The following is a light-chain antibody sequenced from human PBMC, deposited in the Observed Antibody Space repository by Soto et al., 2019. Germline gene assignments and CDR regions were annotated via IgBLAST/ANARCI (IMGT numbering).Light chain of an antibody. CDR2: NIS. CDR3: MQATQYPWT. Sequence: EIVMTQTPLSSAVTLGQPASISCRSSQSLVHNDGNTYLTWFQQRPGQPPRLLLYNISNRFSGVPDSFSGSGAGTDFTLNISRVEVEDVGVYYCMQATQYPWTFGQGTKVEIK. V-gene: IGKV2-24*01. CDR1: QSLVHNDGNTY. J-gene: IGKJ1*01.